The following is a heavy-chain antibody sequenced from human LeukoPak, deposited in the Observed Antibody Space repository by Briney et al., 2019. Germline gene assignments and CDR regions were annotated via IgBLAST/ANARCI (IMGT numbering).Heavy chain of an antibody. CDR1: GFTFSSYW. D-gene: IGHD3-16*01. V-gene: IGHV3-20*04. J-gene: IGHJ4*02. CDR3: ARGSRGTPGQ. Sequence: PGGSLRLSCAASGFTFSSYWMHWVRQAPGKGLEWVSDINWTGASTGYADSVKGRFTISRDNAKNSLYLQMNSLRADDTALYYCARGSRGTPGQWGQGTLVTVSS. CDR2: INWTGAST.